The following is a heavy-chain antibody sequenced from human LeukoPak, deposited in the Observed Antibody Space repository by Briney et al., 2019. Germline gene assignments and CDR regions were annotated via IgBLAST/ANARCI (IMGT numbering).Heavy chain of an antibody. J-gene: IGHJ4*02. CDR1: GFTFSSSA. CDR2: ISYDGSNK. V-gene: IGHV3-30*04. Sequence: PGGSLRLSCAASGFTFSSSAMHWVRQAPGKGLEWVAVISYDGSNKYYADSVKGRFTISRDNSKNTLYLQMNSLRAEDTAVYYCAKGRGAVAGLYVWGQGTLVTVSS. CDR3: AKGRGAVAGLYV. D-gene: IGHD6-19*01.